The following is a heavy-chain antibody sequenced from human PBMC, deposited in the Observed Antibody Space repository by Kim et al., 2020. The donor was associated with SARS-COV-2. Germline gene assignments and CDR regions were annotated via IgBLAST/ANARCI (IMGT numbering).Heavy chain of an antibody. V-gene: IGHV4-31*02. J-gene: IGHJ6*02. Sequence: SLKSRVTIAVDTSKNQFSRKLSSVTAADTAVYYCARGGGGTTPYYYGMDVWGQGTTVTVSS. CDR3: ARGGGGTTPYYYGMDV. D-gene: IGHD1-7*01.